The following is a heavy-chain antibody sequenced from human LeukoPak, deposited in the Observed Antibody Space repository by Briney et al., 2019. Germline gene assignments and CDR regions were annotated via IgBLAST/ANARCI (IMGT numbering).Heavy chain of an antibody. CDR1: GFTFSSYG. D-gene: IGHD3-16*02. CDR3: AKGSDDYVWGSYRYTPFDY. V-gene: IGHV3-30*18. Sequence: GGSLRLSCAASGFTFSSYGMHWVRQAPGKGLEWVAVISYDGSNKYYADSVKGRFTISRDNSKNTLYLQMNSLRAEDTAVYYCAKGSDDYVWGSYRYTPFDYWGQGTLVTVSS. CDR2: ISYDGSNK. J-gene: IGHJ4*02.